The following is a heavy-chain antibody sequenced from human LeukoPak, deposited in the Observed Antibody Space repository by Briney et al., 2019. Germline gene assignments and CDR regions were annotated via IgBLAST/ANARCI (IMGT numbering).Heavy chain of an antibody. D-gene: IGHD6-19*01. J-gene: IGHJ2*01. CDR2: IYYSGST. Sequence: PSETLSLTCTVSGGSISSYYWSWIRQPPGKGLEWIGYIYYSGSTNYNPSLKSRVTISVDTSKNQFSLKLSSVTAADTAVYYCARSVARFYWYFDLWGRGTLVTVSS. CDR1: GGSISSYY. V-gene: IGHV4-59*08. CDR3: ARSVARFYWYFDL.